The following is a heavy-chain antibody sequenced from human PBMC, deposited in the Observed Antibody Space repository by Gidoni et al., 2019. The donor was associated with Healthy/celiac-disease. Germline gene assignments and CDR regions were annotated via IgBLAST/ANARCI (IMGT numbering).Heavy chain of an antibody. D-gene: IGHD3-10*01. CDR1: GFPFDDYA. CDR3: AKPTRLRELQNNWFDP. CDR2: ISWNSGSI. Sequence: EVQLVESGGGLVQPGWSLRLSCAASGFPFDDYAMHWVRQAPGKGLEWVSGISWNSGSIGYADSVKGRFTISRDNAKNSLYLQMNSLRAEDTALYYCAKPTRLRELQNNWFDPWGQGTLVTVSS. J-gene: IGHJ5*02. V-gene: IGHV3-9*01.